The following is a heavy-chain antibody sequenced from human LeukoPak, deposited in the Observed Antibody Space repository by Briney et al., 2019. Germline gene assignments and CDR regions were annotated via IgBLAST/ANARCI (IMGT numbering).Heavy chain of an antibody. D-gene: IGHD3-22*01. CDR3: AKFTRSGYYSHVYFDY. CDR2: ISGSGGST. CDR1: GFTFSSYA. V-gene: IGHV3-23*01. J-gene: IGHJ4*02. Sequence: GGSLRLSCAASGFTFSSYAMSWVRQAPGKGLEWVSAISGSGGSTYYADSVKGRFTISRDNSKNTLYLQMNSLRAEDTAVYYCAKFTRSGYYSHVYFDYWGQGTLVTVSS.